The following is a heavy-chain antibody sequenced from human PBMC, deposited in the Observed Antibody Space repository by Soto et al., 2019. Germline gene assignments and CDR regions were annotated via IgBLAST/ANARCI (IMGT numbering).Heavy chain of an antibody. J-gene: IGHJ5*02. CDR2: IYYSGST. CDR1: GGSISSGGYS. V-gene: IGHV4-31*03. CDR3: AREGDYCSGGSCYRWFDP. Sequence: QVQLQESGPGLVKPSQTLSLTCTVSGGSISSGGYSWSWIRQHPGKGLAWIGSIYYSGSTYYNPSLKTRVTRSLDTSKNHFSLKLSSVTAADTAVYYCAREGDYCSGGSCYRWFDPWGQGTLVTVSS. D-gene: IGHD2-15*01.